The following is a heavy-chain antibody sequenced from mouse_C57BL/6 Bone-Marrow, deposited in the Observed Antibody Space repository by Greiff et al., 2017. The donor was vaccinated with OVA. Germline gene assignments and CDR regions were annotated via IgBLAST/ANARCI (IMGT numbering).Heavy chain of an antibody. Sequence: QVQLQQPGAELVKPGASVKMSCKASGYTFTNYWIGWAKQRPGHGLEWIGDIYPGGGYTNYNEKFKGKATLTADKSSSTAYMQFSSLTSEDSAIYYCAREGFAYWGQGTLVTVSA. CDR1: GYTFTNYW. V-gene: IGHV1-63*01. CDR2: IYPGGGYT. CDR3: AREGFAY. J-gene: IGHJ3*01.